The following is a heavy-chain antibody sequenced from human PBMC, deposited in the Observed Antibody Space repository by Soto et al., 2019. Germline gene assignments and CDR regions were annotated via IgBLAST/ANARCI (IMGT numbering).Heavy chain of an antibody. D-gene: IGHD6-19*01. V-gene: IGHV3-74*01. Sequence: GGSLRLSCAASGFTFSSYWMHWVRQVPGKGLVWVSRIHFDGSTTHYADSVKGRFTISRDNAKNTLSLQMNRLRAEDTAVYYCARDAYISGYFQFDYWGQGTLVTVSS. CDR2: IHFDGSTT. CDR3: ARDAYISGYFQFDY. J-gene: IGHJ4*02. CDR1: GFTFSSYW.